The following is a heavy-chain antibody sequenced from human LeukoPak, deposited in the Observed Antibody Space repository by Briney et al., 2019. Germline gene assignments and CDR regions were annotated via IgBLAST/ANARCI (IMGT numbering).Heavy chain of an antibody. CDR2: ISVGSGTI. J-gene: IGHJ5*02. CDR1: GFTFSSFA. CDR3: ARGRFSKGSNCFDP. D-gene: IGHD3-16*01. Sequence: GGSLRLSCAASGFTFSSFAMNWVRQAPGKGLEWLSYISVGSGTIYYADSVKGRFTISRDNAKNSLYLQMNSLRAEDTAVYYCARGRFSKGSNCFDPWGQGTLVTVSS. V-gene: IGHV3-48*01.